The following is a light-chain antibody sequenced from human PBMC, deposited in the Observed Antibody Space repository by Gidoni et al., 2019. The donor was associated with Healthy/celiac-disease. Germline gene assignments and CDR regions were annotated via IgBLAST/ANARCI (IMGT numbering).Light chain of an antibody. V-gene: IGKV3-11*01. CDR3: QQRSNWPRT. CDR2: DSS. Sequence: ELVLTQSPATLSYSPGERATLSCRASQCVSSYFAWYQQKPGQAPRLLIYDSSNRATGTPARFSGSGSGADFTLTISSLEPEDFAVYYCQQRSNWPRTFGQGTKVEIK. CDR1: QCVSSY. J-gene: IGKJ1*01.